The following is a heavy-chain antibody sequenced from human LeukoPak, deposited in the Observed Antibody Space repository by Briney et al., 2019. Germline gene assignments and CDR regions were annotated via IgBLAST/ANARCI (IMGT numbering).Heavy chain of an antibody. D-gene: IGHD3-9*01. CDR3: AREGAYYDILTGYYPTPKFDY. CDR2: IYTSGST. J-gene: IGHJ4*02. CDR1: GGSISSGSYY. Sequence: TLSLTCTVSGGSISSGSYYWSWIRQPAGKGLEWIGRIYTSGSTNYNPSLKSRVTISVDTSKNQFSLKLSSVTAADTAVYYCAREGAYYDILTGYYPTPKFDYWGQGTLVTVSS. V-gene: IGHV4-61*02.